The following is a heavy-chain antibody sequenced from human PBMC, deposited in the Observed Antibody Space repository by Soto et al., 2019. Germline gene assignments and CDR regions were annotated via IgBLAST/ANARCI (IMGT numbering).Heavy chain of an antibody. CDR2: INYRGST. CDR1: GDSISSSRYY. Sequence: PSETLSLTCTVSGDSISSSRYYWGWVRQPPGKGLEWIGRINYRGSTYYSPSLKRRVTISVDTSKNQFSLKLSSVTAADTAVYYCARHLHPTTGYCPSSSCYHFDYWGQGTLVTVSS. D-gene: IGHD2-2*01. V-gene: IGHV4-39*01. CDR3: ARHLHPTTGYCPSSSCYHFDY. J-gene: IGHJ4*02.